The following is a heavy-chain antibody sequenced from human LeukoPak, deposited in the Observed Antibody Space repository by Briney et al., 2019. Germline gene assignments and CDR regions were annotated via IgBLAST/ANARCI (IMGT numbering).Heavy chain of an antibody. J-gene: IGHJ5*02. CDR2: INHSGST. V-gene: IGHV4-34*01. CDR1: GGSFSGYY. CDR3: ARGVGYGSGSYNWFDP. D-gene: IGHD3-10*01. Sequence: SETLSLTCAVYGGSFSGYYWSWIRQPPGKGLEWIGEINHSGSTNYNPSLKSRVTISVDTSKNRFSLKLSSVTAADTAVYYCARGVGYGSGSYNWFDPWGQGTLVTVSS.